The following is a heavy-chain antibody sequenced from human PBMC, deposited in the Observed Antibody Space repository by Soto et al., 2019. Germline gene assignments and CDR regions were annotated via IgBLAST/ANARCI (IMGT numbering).Heavy chain of an antibody. CDR1: GFSLNDARVG. CDR3: ARIQDYVWGSYPYDV. V-gene: IGHV2-26*01. J-gene: IGHJ4*02. Sequence: SGPTLVNPTETLTLTCTVSGFSLNDARVGVSWIRQSPGRALEWLAHIFSNDEKSYSTSLCNRLTISKDTSKSQVVLTMTNMGPVDTATYFFARIQDYVWGSYPYDVWGQGSLVTVSS. D-gene: IGHD3-16*02. CDR2: IFSNDEK.